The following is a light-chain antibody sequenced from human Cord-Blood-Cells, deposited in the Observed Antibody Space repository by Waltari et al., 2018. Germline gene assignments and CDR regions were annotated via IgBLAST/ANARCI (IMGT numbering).Light chain of an antibody. V-gene: IGLV2-23*02. CDR3: CSYAGSSTYV. CDR1: RNVDWCWKR. J-gene: IGLJ1*01. Sequence: HSPPSQPASLSSAPGRTRPTSCPVTRNVDWCWKRFRWYQHHPGKAPKLMIYEVSNRPSGVSNRFSGSKSGNTASLTISGLQAEDEADYYCCSYAGSSTYVFGTGTKVTVL. CDR2: EVS.